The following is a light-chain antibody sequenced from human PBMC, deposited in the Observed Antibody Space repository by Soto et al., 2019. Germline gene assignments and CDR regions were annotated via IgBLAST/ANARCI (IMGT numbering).Light chain of an antibody. Sequence: DIQMTQSPSSLSASVGARVTITCRASQGISNYLAWYQQKPGKVPKLLIYAASTLQSGVPSRFSGSGSGTDFTLPISSLQPEDVATYYCQEYSSAPPVTFGQGTRLEI. J-gene: IGKJ5*01. CDR2: AAS. CDR3: QEYSSAPPVT. V-gene: IGKV1-27*01. CDR1: QGISNY.